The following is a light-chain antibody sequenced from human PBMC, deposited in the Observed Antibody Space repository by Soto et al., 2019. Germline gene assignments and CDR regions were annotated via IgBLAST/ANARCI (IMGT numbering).Light chain of an antibody. CDR3: AAWDDSLNGYV. CDR2: NNN. V-gene: IGLV1-44*01. J-gene: IGLJ1*01. CDR1: SSNIGSNT. Sequence: QSVLTQSPSASGTPGQRVTISCSGGSSNIGSNTVNWYQQLPGTAPKLLIYNNNQRPSGVPDRFSGSRSGTSASLAISGLQSGDEADYYCAAWDDSLNGYVFGIGTKVTVL.